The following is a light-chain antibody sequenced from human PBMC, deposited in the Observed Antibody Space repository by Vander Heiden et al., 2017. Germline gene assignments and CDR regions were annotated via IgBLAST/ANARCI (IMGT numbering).Light chain of an antibody. CDR1: SSDVACYSY. V-gene: IGLV2-11*01. CDR2: DVR. Sequence: QSALTHPPSVSGSPGQSVTIFCTGTSSDVACYSYVSWYQQHTGKAPKLMIYDVRKRPSGGPDRCAGAKSGNTAALTISGLQAEDEADYYCCAYASSSTVVVGGGTKLTVL. CDR3: CAYASSSTVV. J-gene: IGLJ2*01.